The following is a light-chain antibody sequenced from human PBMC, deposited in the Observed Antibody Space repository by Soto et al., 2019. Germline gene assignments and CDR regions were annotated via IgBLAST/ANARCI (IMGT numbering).Light chain of an antibody. Sequence: DLQMAQSPSSVSVSVGRRVTITCRASQTISGYLNWYQQKPGKAPELLIYAASYLGNGVPSRFSGSGSGTYFTLTLSSLKTEDLATYNCQQRYTTTLTFGGGTKVDIK. CDR2: AAS. J-gene: IGKJ4*01. CDR3: QQRYTTTLT. V-gene: IGKV1-39*01. CDR1: QTISGY.